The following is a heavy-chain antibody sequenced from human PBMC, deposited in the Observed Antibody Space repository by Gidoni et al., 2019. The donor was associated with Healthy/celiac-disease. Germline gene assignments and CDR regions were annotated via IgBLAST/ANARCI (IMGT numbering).Heavy chain of an antibody. V-gene: IGHV4-39*07. CDR2: IYYSWST. CDR3: ARGMTTVVTPEAFDI. J-gene: IGHJ3*02. D-gene: IGHD4-17*01. Sequence: QLQLQSSGSGLVTTSDTLSLPCTVSRGSISSSSYYWGWIRQPPGTRLEWIGSIYYSWSTYYNPSLKSRVTISVDTSKNQFSLKLSSVTAADTAVYYCARGMTTVVTPEAFDIWGQGTMVTVSS. CDR1: RGSISSSSYY.